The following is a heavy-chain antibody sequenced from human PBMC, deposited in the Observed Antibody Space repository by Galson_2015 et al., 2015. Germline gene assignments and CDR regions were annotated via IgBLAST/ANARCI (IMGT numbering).Heavy chain of an antibody. J-gene: IGHJ6*02. CDR1: GFTFSSYG. V-gene: IGHV3-30*19. D-gene: IGHD3-3*01. CDR2: ISYDGSNK. CDR3: ARDTILTGAFYYYYGMDV. Sequence: SLRLSCAASGFTFSSYGMHWVRQAPGRGLEWVAVISYDGSNKYYADSVKGRFTISRDNSKNTLYLQMNSLRAEDTAVYYCARDTILTGAFYYYYGMDVWGQGTTVTVSS.